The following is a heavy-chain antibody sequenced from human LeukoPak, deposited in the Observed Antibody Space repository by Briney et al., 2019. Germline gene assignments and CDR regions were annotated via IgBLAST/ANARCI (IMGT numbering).Heavy chain of an antibody. V-gene: IGHV3-30*02. CDR2: IRYNGNNQ. Sequence: QPGGSLRLSCAASGFTFNNYGMHWVRQAPGKGLEWVAFIRYNGNNQYYADSVKGRFTISRDNSKNTLYLQMNSLRAEDTAVYYCAKDYNRGQWLALGYYYYYMDVWGKGTTVTISS. J-gene: IGHJ6*03. CDR1: GFTFNNYG. CDR3: AKDYNRGQWLALGYYYYYMDV. D-gene: IGHD6-19*01.